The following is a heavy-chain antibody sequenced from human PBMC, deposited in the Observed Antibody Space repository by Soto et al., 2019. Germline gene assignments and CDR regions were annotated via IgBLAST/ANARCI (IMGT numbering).Heavy chain of an antibody. CDR1: GGTFSSYD. CDR3: ARYPGNQLYYFDY. V-gene: IGHV1-3*01. Sequence: GASVKVSCKASGGTFSSYDMHWVRQAPGQRLEWMGWISAGTGNRKYSQKFEGRVTITRDTSASTAYMELSGLRSEDTAVYYCARYPGNQLYYFDYWGQGTLVTVSS. J-gene: IGHJ4*02. D-gene: IGHD1-1*01. CDR2: ISAGTGNR.